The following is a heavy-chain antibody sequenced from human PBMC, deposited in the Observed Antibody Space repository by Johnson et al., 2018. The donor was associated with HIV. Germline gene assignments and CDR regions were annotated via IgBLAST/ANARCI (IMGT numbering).Heavy chain of an antibody. CDR3: AKDLGDAVGTTHDAFDI. CDR2: ISYDGANK. V-gene: IGHV3-30*18. D-gene: IGHD1-26*01. J-gene: IGHJ3*02. CDR1: IFTFSSYG. Sequence: QLVESGGGVVQPGRSLRLSCVASIFTFSSYGMHWVRQAPGKGLEWVAVISYDGANKYYADSVKGRFTISRDNSKNTLYLQMHSLRAEDTAVYYCAKDLGDAVGTTHDAFDIWGQGTTVTVSS.